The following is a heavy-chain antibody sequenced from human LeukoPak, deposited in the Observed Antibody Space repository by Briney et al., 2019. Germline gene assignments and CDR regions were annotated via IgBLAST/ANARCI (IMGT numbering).Heavy chain of an antibody. CDR3: AREGGSYYPNWLDP. Sequence: SETLSLTCTVSGGSISSYYWSWIRQPPGKGLEGIGYIYYSGSTNYNPSLKSRVTIAVDTSKNQFSLKLSSVRAADTAVYYCAREGGSYYPNWLDPWGQGTLVTVSS. CDR2: IYYSGST. V-gene: IGHV4-59*01. J-gene: IGHJ5*02. D-gene: IGHD1-26*01. CDR1: GGSISSYY.